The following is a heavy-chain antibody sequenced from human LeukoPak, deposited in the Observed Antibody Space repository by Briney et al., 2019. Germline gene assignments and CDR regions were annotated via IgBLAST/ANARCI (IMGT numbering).Heavy chain of an antibody. D-gene: IGHD1-7*01. CDR2: IKSKSDGGTT. CDR3: ANYMQRSPFDY. J-gene: IGHJ4*02. CDR1: GFIFSDYY. Sequence: PGGSLRLSCAASGFIFSDYYMDWARQAPGKGLEWVGRIKSKSDGGTTDYAAPVKGRFTISRDDSKNTLYLQMNSLRAEDTAVYYCANYMQRSPFDYWGQGTLVTVSS. V-gene: IGHV3-15*01.